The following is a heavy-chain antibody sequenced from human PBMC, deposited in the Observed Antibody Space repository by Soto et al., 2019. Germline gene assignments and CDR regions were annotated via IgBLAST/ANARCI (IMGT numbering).Heavy chain of an antibody. D-gene: IGHD7-27*01. Sequence: EVQLVESGGGLVQPGGSLRLSCAASGFSFRTYWMQWARQAPGKGLEWVSRINNDGSSTDYADSVKGRFTIARDNAKDTLYLQMNSLGAEDTATYYYAMGTMDVWGTGTTVTVSS. J-gene: IGHJ6*04. V-gene: IGHV3-74*01. CDR1: GFSFRTYW. CDR2: INNDGSST. CDR3: AMGTMDV.